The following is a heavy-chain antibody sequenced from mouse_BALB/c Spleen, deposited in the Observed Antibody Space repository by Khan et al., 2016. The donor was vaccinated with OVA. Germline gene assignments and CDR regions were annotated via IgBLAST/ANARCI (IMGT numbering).Heavy chain of an antibody. CDR3: ARKDYYDYDTFPY. Sequence: EVQLQESGPGLVKPSQSLSLTCTVTGYSITSEYTWNWIRQFPGNKLEWMGFIRYSGHTRYNPSLKSRISLNRPTSKNQFFLQFNSVTSDDTATYYCARKDYYDYDTFPYWGQETLVTVSA. V-gene: IGHV3-2*02. D-gene: IGHD2-4*01. CDR1: GYSITSEYT. CDR2: IRYSGHT. J-gene: IGHJ3*01.